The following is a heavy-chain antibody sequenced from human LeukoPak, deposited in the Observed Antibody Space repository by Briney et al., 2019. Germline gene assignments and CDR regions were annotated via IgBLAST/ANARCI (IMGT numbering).Heavy chain of an antibody. J-gene: IGHJ4*02. V-gene: IGHV3-48*03. D-gene: IGHD5-24*01. Sequence: PGGSLRLSCAASGFTFSSYEMNWVRQAPGKGLEWVSYISSSGSTIYYADSVKGRFTISRDNAKNSLYLQMNSLRAEDTAVYYCARVGPPAGAEFEEMATIHTQNDYWGQGTLVTVSS. CDR2: ISSSGSTI. CDR1: GFTFSSYE. CDR3: ARVGPPAGAEFEEMATIHTQNDY.